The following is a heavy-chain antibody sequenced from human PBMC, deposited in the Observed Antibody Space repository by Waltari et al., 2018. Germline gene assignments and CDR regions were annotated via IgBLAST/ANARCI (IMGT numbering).Heavy chain of an antibody. CDR2: ITWNGGII. J-gene: IGHJ4*02. V-gene: IGHV3-20*04. Sequence: EVQLAESGGAVVRPGGSLRLTCVASGFKFNASGMSWVRRVPGKGLELVSGITWNGGIISYSDSVKGRFTITRDNDKNSLSLQMTSLRVEDTALYYCARYLNWGLPRFDNWGQGTQVTVSS. CDR1: GFKFNASG. CDR3: ARYLNWGLPRFDN. D-gene: IGHD3-16*01.